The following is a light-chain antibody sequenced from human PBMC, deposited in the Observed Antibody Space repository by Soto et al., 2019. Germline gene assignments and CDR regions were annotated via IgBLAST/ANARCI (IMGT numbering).Light chain of an antibody. J-gene: IGKJ4*01. CDR3: QQYYSTPSPT. Sequence: DIVLTQSPDSLAVSLGERATINCKSSQSVLYSSNNKNYLAWYQQKPGQPPKLLIYWASTRESGVPDRFSGSGSGTDFTLTISSLQAEDVAVYHCQQYYSTPSPTCGGGTKVEIK. V-gene: IGKV4-1*01. CDR1: QSVLYSSNNKNY. CDR2: WAS.